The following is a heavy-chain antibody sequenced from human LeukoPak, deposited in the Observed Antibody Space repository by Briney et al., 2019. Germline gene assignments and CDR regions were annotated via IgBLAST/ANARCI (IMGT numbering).Heavy chain of an antibody. V-gene: IGHV3-49*04. CDR1: GFTFGDYA. CDR2: IRSKAYGGTT. Sequence: PGGSLRLSCTASGFTFGDYAMSWVRQAPGKGLEWVGFIRSKAYGGTTEYAASVKGRFTISRDDSKSIAYLQMNSLKTEDTAVYYCTRVAPIPPDYYYYMDVWGKGTTVTVSS. CDR3: TRVAPIPPDYYYYMDV. J-gene: IGHJ6*03.